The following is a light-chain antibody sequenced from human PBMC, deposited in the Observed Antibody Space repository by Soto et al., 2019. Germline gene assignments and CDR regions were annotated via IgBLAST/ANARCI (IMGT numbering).Light chain of an antibody. V-gene: IGKV3-15*01. CDR3: QQYNNWPPYT. CDR2: GAS. CDR1: QSVRSN. Sequence: EVVMTQSPATVSMSPGERATLSCRASQSVRSNLAWYQQKPGQAARLLIYGASTRATDIPARFSGSGSGTQLTLTISSLQSEDFAVYYCQQYNNWPPYTFGQGTKVDIK. J-gene: IGKJ2*01.